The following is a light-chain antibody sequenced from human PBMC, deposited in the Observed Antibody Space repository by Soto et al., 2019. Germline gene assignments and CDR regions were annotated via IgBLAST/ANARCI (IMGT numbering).Light chain of an antibody. CDR1: ESISSW. CDR3: QQYNSYPWT. CDR2: DVS. J-gene: IGKJ1*01. V-gene: IGKV1-5*01. Sequence: DIQMTQSPSTLSASIGDRVVITCRASESISSWLAWYQQKPGKAPKLLIYDVSSLESGVPSRFSGSGSGTEFTLTISSLQPDDFATYYCQQYNSYPWTFGQGTKWIS.